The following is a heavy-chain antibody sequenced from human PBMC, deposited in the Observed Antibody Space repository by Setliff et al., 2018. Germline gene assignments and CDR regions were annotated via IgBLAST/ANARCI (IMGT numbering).Heavy chain of an antibody. V-gene: IGHV7-4-1*02. J-gene: IGHJ6*03. CDR3: ARASRFGTVVYKGDYYMDV. CDR2: INTNTGNP. Sequence: ASVKVSCKASGYMFTTYAMSWIRQVPGQGFEWMGWINTNTGNPIYVQGFTGRFVFSLDTSVSTAYLHISGLKAENTAVYYCARASRFGTVVYKGDYYMDVWGKGTTVTVSS. CDR1: GYMFTTYA. D-gene: IGHD3-10*01.